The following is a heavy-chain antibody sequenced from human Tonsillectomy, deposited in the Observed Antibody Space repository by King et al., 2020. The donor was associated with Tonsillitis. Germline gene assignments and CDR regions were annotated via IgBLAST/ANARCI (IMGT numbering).Heavy chain of an antibody. V-gene: IGHV4-59*01. CDR2: IYYTGIT. CDR3: ARGERGYSYGNPFDD. J-gene: IGHJ4*02. CDR1: GGSIRNYY. D-gene: IGHD5-18*01. Sequence: VPLQESGPGLVKPAETLSLTCTVSGGSIRNYYWSWIRQPPGKGLEWIGYIYYTGITNYNPSLRSRVSISEDTSKNQFSLKVNSVTAADTAVYYCARGERGYSYGNPFDDWGQGTLVTVSS.